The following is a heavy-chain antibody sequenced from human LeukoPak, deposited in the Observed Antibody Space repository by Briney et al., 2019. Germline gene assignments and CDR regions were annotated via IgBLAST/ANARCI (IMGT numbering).Heavy chain of an antibody. CDR1: GFTFSSYA. CDR2: ISGSGGST. J-gene: IGHJ6*02. CDR3: AKSPAAAGMGDYDCHHGMDF. Sequence: PGGSLRLSCAASGFTFSSYAMSWVRQAPGKGPERGSAISGSGGSTYYADSVKGRFSISRDNSKSTLYMQIKNLRTEETAEYYCAKSPAAAGMGDYDCHHGMDFWGQGTTVTVSS. D-gene: IGHD6-13*01. V-gene: IGHV3-23*01.